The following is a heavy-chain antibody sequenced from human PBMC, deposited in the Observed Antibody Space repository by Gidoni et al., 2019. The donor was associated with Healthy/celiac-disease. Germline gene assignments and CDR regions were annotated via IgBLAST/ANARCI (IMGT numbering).Heavy chain of an antibody. J-gene: IGHJ4*02. CDR1: GFTFSSYA. V-gene: IGHV3-23*01. CDR3: ARAPTPEGFFDY. Sequence: EVQLLESGGGLVQPGGSLRLSCAASGFTFSSYAMSWVRQAPGKGLEWVSAISGSGGSTYYADSVKGRFTISRDNSKNTLYLQMNSLRAEDTAVYYCARAPTPEGFFDYWGQGTLVTVSS. CDR2: ISGSGGST.